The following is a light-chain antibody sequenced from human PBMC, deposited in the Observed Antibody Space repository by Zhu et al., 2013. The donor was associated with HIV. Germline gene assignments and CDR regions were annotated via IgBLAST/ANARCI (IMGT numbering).Light chain of an antibody. CDR2: EVS. CDR1: SSDVGGYNY. J-gene: IGLJ3*02. Sequence: QSALTQPPSASGSPGQSVTISCTGTSSDVGGYNYVSWYQQHPGKAPKLMIYEVSKRPSGVPDRFSGSKSGNMASLTVSGLQAEDEADYYCSSYTSSSTGVFGGGTKLTVL. V-gene: IGLV2-8*01. CDR3: SSYTSSSTGV.